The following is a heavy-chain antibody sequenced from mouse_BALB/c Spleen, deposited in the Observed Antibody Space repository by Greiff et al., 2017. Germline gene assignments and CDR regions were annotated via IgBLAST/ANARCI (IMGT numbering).Heavy chain of an antibody. J-gene: IGHJ2*01. CDR1: GFAFSSYD. V-gene: IGHV5-12-1*01. Sequence: EVHLVESGGGLVKPGGSLKLSCAASGFAFSSYDMSWVRQTPEKRLEWVAYISSGGGSTYYPDTVKGRFTISRDNAKNTLYLQMSSLKSEDTAMYYCARQRFYYDYDGPYFDYWGQGTTLTVSS. CDR2: ISSGGGST. CDR3: ARQRFYYDYDGPYFDY. D-gene: IGHD2-4*01.